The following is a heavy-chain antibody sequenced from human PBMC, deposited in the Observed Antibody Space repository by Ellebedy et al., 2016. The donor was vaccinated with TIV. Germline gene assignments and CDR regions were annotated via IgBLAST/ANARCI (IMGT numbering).Heavy chain of an antibody. J-gene: IGHJ4*02. CDR1: GFTFSNAW. D-gene: IGHD4-17*01. Sequence: ESLKISCAASGFTFSNAWMNWVRQPPGEGLEWIGEINHSGSTDYNPSLKSRVTISLDPSTNQFSLKLSSVTAADTAVYYCARTPDYGAPEAYDYWGQGTLVTVSS. V-gene: IGHV4-34*01. CDR2: INHSGST. CDR3: ARTPDYGAPEAYDY.